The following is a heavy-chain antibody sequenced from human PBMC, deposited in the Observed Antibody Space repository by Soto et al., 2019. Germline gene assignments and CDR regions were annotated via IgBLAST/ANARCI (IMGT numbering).Heavy chain of an antibody. CDR3: AREKNDYGDYVVWFDP. Sequence: GGSLRLSCAASGFTFSSYWMSWVRQAPGKGLEWVANIKQDGSEKYYVDSVKGRFTISRDNAKNSLYLQMNSLRAEDTAVYYCAREKNDYGDYVVWFDPWGQGTLVTVSS. CDR1: GFTFSSYW. CDR2: IKQDGSEK. J-gene: IGHJ5*02. D-gene: IGHD4-17*01. V-gene: IGHV3-7*01.